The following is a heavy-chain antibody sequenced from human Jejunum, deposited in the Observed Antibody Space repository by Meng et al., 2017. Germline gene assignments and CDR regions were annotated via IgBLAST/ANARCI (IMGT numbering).Heavy chain of an antibody. CDR1: GFMFSSYW. CDR3: ARARGRYYYTSD. Sequence: GGSLRLSCAASGFMFSSYWMNWVRQGPGKGLEWVANIKEDGSERYYVDSVKGRFTISRDNAKNSLYLQMNSLRAEDTAVYYCARARGRYYYTSDWGQGTLVTVSS. V-gene: IGHV3-7*01. D-gene: IGHD3-10*01. J-gene: IGHJ4*02. CDR2: IKEDGSER.